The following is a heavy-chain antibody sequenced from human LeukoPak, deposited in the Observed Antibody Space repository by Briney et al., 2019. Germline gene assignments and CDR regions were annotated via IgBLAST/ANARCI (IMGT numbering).Heavy chain of an antibody. Sequence: GASVKVSCKVSGYTLTELSMHWVRQAPGKGLEWMGGFDPEDGETIYAQKFQGRVTMTEDTSTDTAYMELSSLRSEDTAVYYCACQIEVGATHRGYYYYMDVWGKGTTVTVSS. D-gene: IGHD1-26*01. CDR1: GYTLTELS. CDR3: ACQIEVGATHRGYYYYMDV. J-gene: IGHJ6*03. V-gene: IGHV1-24*01. CDR2: FDPEDGET.